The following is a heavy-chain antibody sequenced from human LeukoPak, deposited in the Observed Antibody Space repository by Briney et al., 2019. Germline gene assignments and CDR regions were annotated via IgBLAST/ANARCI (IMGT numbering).Heavy chain of an antibody. CDR2: ISYSGNT. V-gene: IGHV4-61*01. D-gene: IGHD3-22*01. Sequence: SETLSLACTVSVGSISTSNYDWTWIRQLPGKGLEWSGFISYSGNTNYNPSLKSRVTISLDTSKNQFSLKLISVTAADTAVYYCARGVGSGYTDYWGQGALVTVSS. J-gene: IGHJ4*02. CDR1: VGSISTSNYD. CDR3: ARGVGSGYTDY.